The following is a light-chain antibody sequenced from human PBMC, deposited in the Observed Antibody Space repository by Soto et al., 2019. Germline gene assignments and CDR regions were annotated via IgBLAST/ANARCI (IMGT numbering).Light chain of an antibody. CDR2: DAS. CDR3: QQRGNWPLT. V-gene: IGKV3-11*01. CDR1: QSVSSY. Sequence: ETVLTQSPATLSLSPGKRATLSCRASQSVSSYLAWYQQKPGQAPRLLISDASKRATGIPGRFSGGGSGTDFTLTISSLEPEDFAVYYCQQRGNWPLTFGQGTRLEIK. J-gene: IGKJ5*01.